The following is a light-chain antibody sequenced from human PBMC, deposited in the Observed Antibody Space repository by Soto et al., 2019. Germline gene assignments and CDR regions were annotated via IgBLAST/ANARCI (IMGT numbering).Light chain of an antibody. J-gene: IGKJ4*01. Sequence: EIVLTQSPGTLSLSPGERATLSCRASQSVRNTYVAWYQKKPGQAPRLLVSGASSRATGIPDRYSRSGSGTDFTLTINRLEPEDFAVYFCQQYGESPPTFGGGTKVEIK. V-gene: IGKV3-20*01. CDR1: QSVRNTY. CDR2: GAS. CDR3: QQYGESPPT.